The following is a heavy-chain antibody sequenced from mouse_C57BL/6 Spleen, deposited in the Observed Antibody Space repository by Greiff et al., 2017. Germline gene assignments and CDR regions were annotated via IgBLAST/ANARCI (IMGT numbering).Heavy chain of an antibody. CDR3: ARATNWDPYFDD. V-gene: IGHV3-6*01. CDR1: GYSITSGYY. J-gene: IGHJ2*01. Sequence: ESGPGLVKPSQSLSLTCSVTGYSITSGYYWNWIRQFPGNKLEWMGYISYDGSNNYNPSLKNRISITRDTSKNQFFLKLNSVTTEDTATYYCARATNWDPYFDDWGKGTTLTVSS. D-gene: IGHD4-1*01. CDR2: ISYDGSN.